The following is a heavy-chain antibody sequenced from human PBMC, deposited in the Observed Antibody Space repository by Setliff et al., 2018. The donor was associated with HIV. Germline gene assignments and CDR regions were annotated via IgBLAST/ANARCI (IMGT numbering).Heavy chain of an antibody. J-gene: IGHJ3*02. CDR3: VKDRGRQLWPNAFDI. CDR1: GFTFMNYA. CDR2: ISGSGGNT. V-gene: IGHV3-23*01. D-gene: IGHD5-18*01. Sequence: GGSLRLSCAASGFTFMNYAMSWVRQAPGKGLAWVSTISGSGGNTYYADSVKGRFTISRDNSNNMLFLQMNSLRTEDTAVYYCVKDRGRQLWPNAFDIWGQGTMVTVSS.